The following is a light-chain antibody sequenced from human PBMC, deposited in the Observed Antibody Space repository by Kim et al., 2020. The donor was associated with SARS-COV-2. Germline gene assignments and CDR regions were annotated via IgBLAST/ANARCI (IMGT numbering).Light chain of an antibody. CDR2: GAS. CDR3: QQYYNWPPIT. Sequence: EIGMTQSPATLSVSPGERATLSCRASQSISTNLAWYQQKPGQAPRLLIYGASIRATGTPARFSGSGSGAEFTLTISSLQSEDFALYFCQQYYNWPPITFGGGTKLEI. V-gene: IGKV3D-15*01. J-gene: IGKJ4*01. CDR1: QSISTN.